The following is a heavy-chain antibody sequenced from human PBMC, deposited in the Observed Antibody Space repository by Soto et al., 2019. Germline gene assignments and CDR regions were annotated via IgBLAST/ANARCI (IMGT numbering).Heavy chain of an antibody. CDR2: IYYNGNT. CDR3: ARHSEYSGYDFDY. Sequence: SETLSLTCTVSGGSISSSTYYWGCIRQPPGKGLEWIGSIYYNGNTYYKPSLKSRVTIFVDTSKNQFSLKLSSVTAADTAVYYCARHSEYSGYDFDYWGQGTPVTVSS. D-gene: IGHD5-12*01. CDR1: GGSISSSTYY. V-gene: IGHV4-39*01. J-gene: IGHJ4*02.